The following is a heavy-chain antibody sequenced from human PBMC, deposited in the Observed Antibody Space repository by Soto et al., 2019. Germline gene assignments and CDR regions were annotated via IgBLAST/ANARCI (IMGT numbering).Heavy chain of an antibody. CDR1: GFTFSSYW. CDR3: AKELLRLGESLERYFDY. CDR2: INSDWSST. D-gene: IGHD3-10*01. Sequence: GGSLRLSCAASGFTFSSYWMHWVRQAPGKGLVWVSRINSDWSSTSYADSVKGRFTISRDNAKNTLYLQMNSLRAEDTAVYYCAKELLRLGESLERYFDYWGQGTLVTVSS. J-gene: IGHJ4*02. V-gene: IGHV3-74*01.